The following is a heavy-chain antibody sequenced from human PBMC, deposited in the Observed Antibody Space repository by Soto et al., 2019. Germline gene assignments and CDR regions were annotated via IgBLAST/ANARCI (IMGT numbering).Heavy chain of an antibody. CDR3: AKGYDFWSGYYDWFDP. D-gene: IGHD3-3*01. CDR2: ISGSGGST. V-gene: IGHV3-23*01. J-gene: IGHJ5*02. Sequence: GGSLRLSCAASGFTFSSYAMSWVRQAPGKGLEWVSAISGSGGSTYYADSVKGRFTISRDNSKNTLYLQMNSLRAEDTAVYYCAKGYDFWSGYYDWFDPWGQGTLVTVSS. CDR1: GFTFSSYA.